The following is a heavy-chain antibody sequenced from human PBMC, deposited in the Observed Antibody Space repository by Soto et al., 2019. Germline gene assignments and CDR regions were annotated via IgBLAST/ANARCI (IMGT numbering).Heavy chain of an antibody. J-gene: IGHJ3*02. CDR1: GFTFSSYG. CDR2: ISYDGSNK. CDR3: AKCIWELTPVADAFDI. Sequence: PGGSLRLSCAASGFTFSSYGMRWVRQAPGKGLEWVAVISYDGSNKYYADSVKGRFTISRDNSKNTLYLQMNSLRAEDTAVYYCAKCIWELTPVADAFDIWGQGTMVTV. V-gene: IGHV3-30*18. D-gene: IGHD1-26*01.